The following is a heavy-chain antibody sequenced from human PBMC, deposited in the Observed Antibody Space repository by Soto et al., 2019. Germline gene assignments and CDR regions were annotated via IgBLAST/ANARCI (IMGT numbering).Heavy chain of an antibody. CDR3: ARDFYCSGGSCPHDAFDI. V-gene: IGHV3-21*01. J-gene: IGHJ3*02. CDR1: GFTFSSYS. Sequence: GGSLRLSCAASGFTFSSYSMNWVRQAPGKGLEWVSSISSCSSYIYYADSVKGRFTISRDNAKNSLYLQMNSLRAEDTAVYYCARDFYCSGGSCPHDAFDIWGQGTMVTVSS. CDR2: ISSCSSYI. D-gene: IGHD2-15*01.